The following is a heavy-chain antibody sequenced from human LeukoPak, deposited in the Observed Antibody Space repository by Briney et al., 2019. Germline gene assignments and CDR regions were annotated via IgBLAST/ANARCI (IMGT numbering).Heavy chain of an antibody. J-gene: IGHJ4*02. Sequence: SETLSLTCTVSGGSISSYYWSWIRQPPGKGLEWIGYIYYSGSTNYNPSLKSRVTISVDTSKNQFSLKLSSVTAADTAVYYCARVRRPDFSYEEYYFDYWGQGTLVTVSS. V-gene: IGHV4-59*08. D-gene: IGHD2-21*02. CDR2: IYYSGST. CDR3: ARVRRPDFSYEEYYFDY. CDR1: GGSISSYY.